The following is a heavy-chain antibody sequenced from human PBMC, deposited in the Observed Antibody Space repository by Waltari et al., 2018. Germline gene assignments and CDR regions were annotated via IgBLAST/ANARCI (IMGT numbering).Heavy chain of an antibody. D-gene: IGHD4-17*01. V-gene: IGHV3-7*03. CDR2: IKQDGREK. CDR3: ARGAYGEHDN. CDR1: GFTFSSYW. Sequence: EVQLVESGGGLVQPGWSLRLSCAASGFTFSSYWMSWVRQAPGKGLEWVANIKQDGREKYVVDSVKGRFTISRDNSNNTLYLQMNSLRVDDTAIYYCARGAYGEHDNWGQGTLVTVSS. J-gene: IGHJ4*02.